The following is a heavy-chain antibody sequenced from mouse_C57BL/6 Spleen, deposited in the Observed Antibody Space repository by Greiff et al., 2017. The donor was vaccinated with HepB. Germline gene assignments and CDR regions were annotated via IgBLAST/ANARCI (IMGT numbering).Heavy chain of an antibody. V-gene: IGHV3-6*01. CDR2: ISYDGSN. D-gene: IGHD1-1*01. CDR1: GYSITSGYY. Sequence: EVKLMESGPGLVKPSQSLSLTCSVTGYSITSGYYWNWIRQFPGNKLEWMGYISYDGSNNYNPSLKNRISITRDTSKNQFFLKLNSVTTEDTATYYCAREGSTTGVDWCFDVWGTGTTVTVSS. CDR3: AREGSTTGVDWCFDV. J-gene: IGHJ1*03.